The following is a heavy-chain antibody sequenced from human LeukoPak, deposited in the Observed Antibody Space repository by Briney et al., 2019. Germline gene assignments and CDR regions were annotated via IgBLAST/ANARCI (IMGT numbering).Heavy chain of an antibody. D-gene: IGHD3-10*02. CDR3: AELGITMIGGV. CDR2: ISSSGSTI. Sequence: GGSLRLSCAASGFIFSNAWMNWVRQAPGKGLEWVSYISSSGSTIYYADSVKGRFTISRDNAKSSLYLQMNSLRAEDTAVYYCAELGITMIGGVWGKGTTVTISS. CDR1: GFIFSNAW. V-gene: IGHV3-48*04. J-gene: IGHJ6*04.